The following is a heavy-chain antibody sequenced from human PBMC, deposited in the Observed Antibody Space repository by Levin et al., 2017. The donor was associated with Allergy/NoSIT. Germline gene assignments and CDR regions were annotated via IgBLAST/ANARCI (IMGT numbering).Heavy chain of an antibody. Sequence: SQTLSLTCDVYGGSFSGYYWSWIRQPPGKGLEWIGEINHSGSTNYNPSLKSRVTISVDTSKNQFSLKLSSVTAADTAVYYCASGGTTVPPNCDYWGQGTLVTVSS. CDR2: INHSGST. CDR3: ASGGTTVPPNCDY. D-gene: IGHD4-11*01. J-gene: IGHJ4*02. V-gene: IGHV4-34*01. CDR1: GGSFSGYY.